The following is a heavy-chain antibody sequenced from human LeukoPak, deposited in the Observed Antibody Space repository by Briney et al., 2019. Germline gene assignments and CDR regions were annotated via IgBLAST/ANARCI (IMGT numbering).Heavy chain of an antibody. J-gene: IGHJ4*02. CDR3: ARTVRGLWFGDHQGDY. V-gene: IGHV3-48*04. D-gene: IGHD3-10*01. CDR1: GFTFSSYG. Sequence: LGGSLRLSCAASGFTFSSYGMHWVRQAPGKGLEWVSYISSSSSTIYYADSVKGRFTISRDSAKNSLYLQMNSLRAEDTAVYYCARTVRGLWFGDHQGDYWGQGTLVTVSS. CDR2: ISSSSSTI.